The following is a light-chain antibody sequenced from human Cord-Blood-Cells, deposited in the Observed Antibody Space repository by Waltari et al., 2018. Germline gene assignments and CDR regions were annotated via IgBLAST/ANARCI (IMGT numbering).Light chain of an antibody. CDR1: SSDVGSYNL. J-gene: IGLJ3*02. CDR2: EGS. Sequence: QSALTQPASVSGSPGQSITISCTGTSSDVGSYNLVSWYQKLPVKAPKLMIYEGSKRPSGVSNRFSGSTSGNTASLTISGLQAEDEADYYCCSYAGSSTWVFGGGTKLTVL. V-gene: IGLV2-23*01. CDR3: CSYAGSSTWV.